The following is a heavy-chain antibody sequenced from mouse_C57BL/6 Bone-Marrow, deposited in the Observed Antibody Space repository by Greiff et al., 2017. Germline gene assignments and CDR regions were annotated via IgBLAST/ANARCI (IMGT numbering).Heavy chain of an antibody. Sequence: VQLQQSGAELVRPGASVTLSCKASGYTFTDYEMHWVKQTPVHGLEWIGAIDPETGGTAYNQKFTGKAILTADKSSSTAYMELRSLTSEDSAVYYCTRYYSNYPWFAYWGQGTLVTVSA. D-gene: IGHD2-5*01. J-gene: IGHJ3*01. CDR2: IDPETGGT. V-gene: IGHV1-15*01. CDR1: GYTFTDYE. CDR3: TRYYSNYPWFAY.